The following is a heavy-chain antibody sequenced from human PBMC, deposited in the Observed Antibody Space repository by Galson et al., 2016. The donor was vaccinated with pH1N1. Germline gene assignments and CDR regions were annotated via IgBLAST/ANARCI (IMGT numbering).Heavy chain of an antibody. D-gene: IGHD3-3*01. CDR1: GGTFSSYA. CDR3: ATYDFWSDRYFYYGMDV. Sequence: SVKVSCKASGGTFSSYAISWVRQAPGQGLEWMGKIIPISGSTNYAQRLQGRVTLTADESTDTAYMEVSGLRSEDTAVYYCATYDFWSDRYFYYGMDVWGHGTTVTVSS. J-gene: IGHJ6*02. CDR2: IIPISGST. V-gene: IGHV1-69*13.